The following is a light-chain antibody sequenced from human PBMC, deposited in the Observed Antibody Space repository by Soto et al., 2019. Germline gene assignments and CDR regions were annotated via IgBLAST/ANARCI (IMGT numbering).Light chain of an antibody. CDR2: GAS. J-gene: IGKJ5*01. CDR3: QQYVTSAIT. V-gene: IGKV3-20*01. Sequence: IVLTQSPATLSLSPGERATRSCGASQSVSSNLAWYQQKPGQAPRLLIYGASTRATGIPARFSGSGSGTDFTLTIGRLEPEDFALYYCQQYVTSAITFGQGTRLEIK. CDR1: QSVSSN.